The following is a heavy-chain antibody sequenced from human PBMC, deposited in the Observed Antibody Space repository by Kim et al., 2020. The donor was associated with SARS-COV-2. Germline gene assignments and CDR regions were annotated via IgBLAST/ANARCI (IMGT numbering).Heavy chain of an antibody. CDR3: ARDLYYGGKGPN. Sequence: YYADSVKGRFTISRDNAKNPLYLQMNSLRAEDTAVYYCARDLYYGGKGPNWGQGTLVTVSS. D-gene: IGHD4-17*01. J-gene: IGHJ4*02. V-gene: IGHV3-21*01.